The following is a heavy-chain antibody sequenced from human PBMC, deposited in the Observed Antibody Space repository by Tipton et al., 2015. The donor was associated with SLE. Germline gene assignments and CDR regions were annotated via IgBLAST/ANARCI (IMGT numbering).Heavy chain of an antibody. D-gene: IGHD6-19*01. CDR2: VNYTGST. CDR1: GGSINNKDYF. V-gene: IGHV4-39*07. Sequence: TLSLTCTVSGGSINNKDYFWGWIRQPPGKGLEWIGTVNYTGSTKYNPSLKSRVTMSVDTSKNQFSLKLSSVTAADTAVYYCARDLSSSGISDYWGQGTLVTVSS. CDR3: ARDLSSSGISDY. J-gene: IGHJ4*02.